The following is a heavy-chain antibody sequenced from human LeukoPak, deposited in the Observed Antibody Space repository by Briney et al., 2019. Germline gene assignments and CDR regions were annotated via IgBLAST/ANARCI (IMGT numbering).Heavy chain of an antibody. CDR1: GYTFTSYG. Sequence: ASVKVSCKASGYTFTSYGISWVRQAPGQGLEWMGWISAYNGNTNYAQKLQGRVTMTTDTSTSTAYMELRSLRSDDTAVYYCARSDTGSGSYYDFDYWGQGTLVTVSP. V-gene: IGHV1-18*01. CDR2: ISAYNGNT. CDR3: ARSDTGSGSYYDFDY. D-gene: IGHD3-10*01. J-gene: IGHJ4*02.